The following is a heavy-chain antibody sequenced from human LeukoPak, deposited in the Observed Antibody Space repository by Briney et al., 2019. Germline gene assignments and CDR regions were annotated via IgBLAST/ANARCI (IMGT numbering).Heavy chain of an antibody. J-gene: IGHJ3*02. CDR2: IYYSGST. CDR3: ARGRGRGNYYGSGSYYAFDI. V-gene: IGHV4-59*12. Sequence: SETLSLTCTVSGGSISSYYWSWIRQPPGKGLEGIGYIYYSGSTNYNPSLKSRVTISVDTSKNQFSLKLSSVTAADTAVYYCARGRGRGNYYGSGSYYAFDIWGQGTMVTVSS. D-gene: IGHD3-10*01. CDR1: GGSISSYY.